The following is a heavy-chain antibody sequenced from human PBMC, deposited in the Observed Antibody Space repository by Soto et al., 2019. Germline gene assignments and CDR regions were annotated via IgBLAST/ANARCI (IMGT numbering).Heavy chain of an antibody. CDR1: GGTLSSYA. V-gene: IGHV1-69*13. D-gene: IGHD2-15*01. CDR3: ARSWYGGKPYYFDY. J-gene: IGHJ4*02. CDR2: IIPIFGTA. Sequence: SVKVSCKASGGTLSSYAISWVRQAPGQGLEWMGGIIPIFGTANYAQKFQGRVTITADESTSTAYMELSSLRSEDTAVYYCARSWYGGKPYYFDYWGQGTLVTVSS.